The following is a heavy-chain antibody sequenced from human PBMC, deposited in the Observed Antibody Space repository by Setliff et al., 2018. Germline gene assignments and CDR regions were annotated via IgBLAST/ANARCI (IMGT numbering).Heavy chain of an antibody. CDR3: ARERGYSYGDDAFYI. CDR1: GGSYSGYY. V-gene: IGHV4-34*01. J-gene: IGHJ3*02. CDR2: INHSGST. Sequence: SETLSLTCSVYGGSYSGYYWSWIRQPPGKRLEWIGEINHSGSTNYNPSLKCRVTISVDTSNNQFSLKLSSVTAADTAVYYCARERGYSYGDDAFYIWVQGTMVTVSS. D-gene: IGHD5-18*01.